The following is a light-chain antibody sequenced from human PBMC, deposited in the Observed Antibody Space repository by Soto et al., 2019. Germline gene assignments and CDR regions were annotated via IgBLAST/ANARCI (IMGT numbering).Light chain of an antibody. Sequence: QSVLTQPPSASGTPGQRVTISCSGSNSNIGRNTVNWYQQHPGAAPSLLIYSNNHRPSGVPDRFSGSKSGTSASLAISGLQSEDEADYYCAAWDESPNVPVFGGGTKVTVL. V-gene: IGLV1-44*01. CDR1: NSNIGRNT. J-gene: IGLJ3*02. CDR2: SNN. CDR3: AAWDESPNVPV.